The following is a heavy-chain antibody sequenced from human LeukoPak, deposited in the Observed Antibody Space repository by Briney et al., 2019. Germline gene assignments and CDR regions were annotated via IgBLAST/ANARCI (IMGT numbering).Heavy chain of an antibody. CDR2: IWYDGSNK. V-gene: IGHV3-33*01. CDR3: ARADNDKSVSFGY. D-gene: IGHD3/OR15-3a*01. Sequence: GGSLRLSCAASGFTFSSYGMHWVRQAPGKGLEWVAVIWYDGSNKYYADSVKGRFTISRDNSKNTLYLQMNSLRAEDTAVYYCARADNDKSVSFGYWGQGTLVTVSS. J-gene: IGHJ4*02. CDR1: GFTFSSYG.